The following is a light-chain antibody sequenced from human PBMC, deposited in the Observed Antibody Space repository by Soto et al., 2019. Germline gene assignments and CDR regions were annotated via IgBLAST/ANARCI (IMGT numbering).Light chain of an antibody. J-gene: IGKJ4*01. CDR1: QTVITY. CDR2: GAS. Sequence: DLQMTQSPSSLSASVGDSVTITCRTSQTVITYLNWYQQKPGKAPKVLIYGASALQSGVPSRFSGSGSGTDFSLTISSLQPEDSATYYCQQSFSTPALTLGGGTKVDIK. V-gene: IGKV1-39*01. CDR3: QQSFSTPALT.